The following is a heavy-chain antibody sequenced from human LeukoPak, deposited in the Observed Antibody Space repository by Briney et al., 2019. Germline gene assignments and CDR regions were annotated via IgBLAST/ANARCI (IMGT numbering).Heavy chain of an antibody. CDR1: GGSISSGDYY. D-gene: IGHD1-26*01. CDR3: ARDPIVGATGVGFDY. CDR2: IYYSGST. V-gene: IGHV4-30-4*08. J-gene: IGHJ4*02. Sequence: SETLSLTCTVSGGSISSGDYYWSWIRQPPGKGLEWIGYIYYSGSTYYNPSLKSRVTISVDTSKNQFSLKLSSVTAADTAVYYCARDPIVGATGVGFDYWGQGTLVTVSS.